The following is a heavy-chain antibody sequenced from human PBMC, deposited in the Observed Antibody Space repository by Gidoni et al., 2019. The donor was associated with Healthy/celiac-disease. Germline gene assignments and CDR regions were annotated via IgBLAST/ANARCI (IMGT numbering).Heavy chain of an antibody. CDR3: ASWTLSIGTTLDV. D-gene: IGHD4-4*01. J-gene: IGHJ6*04. Sequence: QVQLQQWGAGLLKPSETLSLTCAVYGRSFSGYYWSWIRQPPGKGLEWIGEINHSGSTNYNPSIKSRVTISVDTSKNQFSLKLSSVTAADTAVYYCASWTLSIGTTLDVWGKGTTVTVSS. CDR2: INHSGST. V-gene: IGHV4-34*01. CDR1: GRSFSGYY.